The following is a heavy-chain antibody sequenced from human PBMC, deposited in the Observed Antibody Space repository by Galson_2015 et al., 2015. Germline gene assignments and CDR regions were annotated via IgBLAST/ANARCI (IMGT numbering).Heavy chain of an antibody. CDR1: GGSISSYY. Sequence: SETLSLTCSVSGGSISSYYWSWIRQPPGKGLEWIGYIYYSGSTNYNPSLKSRVTISVDTSKSQFSLRLSSVTTADTAEYYCASMPHYYDSSGYPLSAFDIWGQGTMVTVSS. J-gene: IGHJ3*02. CDR2: IYYSGST. D-gene: IGHD3-22*01. CDR3: ASMPHYYDSSGYPLSAFDI. V-gene: IGHV4-59*01.